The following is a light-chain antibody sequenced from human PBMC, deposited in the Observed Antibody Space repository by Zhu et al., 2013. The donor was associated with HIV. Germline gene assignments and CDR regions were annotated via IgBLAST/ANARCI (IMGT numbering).Light chain of an antibody. CDR2: GAS. V-gene: IGKV3-20*01. CDR1: QNINNN. J-gene: IGKJ4*01. Sequence: EVVLTQSPATLSLSPGERATLSCRASQNINNNLAWYQQKPGQPPRLLIYGASNRASGIPDRFSGAGSGTNFALTINRLEPEDFAVYYCQYYGSPQVTFGGGTKVEIK. CDR3: QYYGSPQVT.